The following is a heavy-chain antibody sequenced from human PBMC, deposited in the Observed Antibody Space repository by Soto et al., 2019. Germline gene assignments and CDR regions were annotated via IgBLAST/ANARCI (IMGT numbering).Heavy chain of an antibody. Sequence: SVKVSCKASGGTFSSYAISWVRQAPGQGLEWMGGIIPIFGTANYAQKFQGRVTITADESTSTAYMELSSLRSEDTAVYYCARDSVPETGMDVWGQGTTVTVSS. CDR1: GGTFSSYA. J-gene: IGHJ6*02. CDR2: IIPIFGTA. D-gene: IGHD3-10*01. V-gene: IGHV1-69*13. CDR3: ARDSVPETGMDV.